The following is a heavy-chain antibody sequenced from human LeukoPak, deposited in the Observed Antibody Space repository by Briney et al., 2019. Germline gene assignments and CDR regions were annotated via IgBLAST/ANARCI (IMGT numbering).Heavy chain of an antibody. CDR1: GFTFSSYA. V-gene: IGHV3-23*01. J-gene: IGHJ4*02. CDR2: ISGSGGST. Sequence: GGSLRLSCAASGFTFSSYAMSWVRQAPGKGLEWVSGISGSGGSTYYADSVKGRFAISRDNSKNTLYLQMNSLRAEDTAVYYCAKPIAVAGMGDYFDYWGQGTLVTVSS. CDR3: AKPIAVAGMGDYFDY. D-gene: IGHD6-19*01.